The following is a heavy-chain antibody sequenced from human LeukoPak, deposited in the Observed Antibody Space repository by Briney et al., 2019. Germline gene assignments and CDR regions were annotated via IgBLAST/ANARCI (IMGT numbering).Heavy chain of an antibody. J-gene: IGHJ4*02. CDR2: INPDGSEK. V-gene: IGHV3-7*01. Sequence: GGSLRLSCVAPRFTFNKYYMSWVRQAPGKGLQWVANINPDGSEKYYVDSVKGRFTISRDNAKNSLYLQMNSLRAEDTAVYYCARTYAYDATGDRGHWGQGTLVTVSS. CDR3: ARTYAYDATGDRGH. D-gene: IGHD3-16*01. CDR1: RFTFNKYY.